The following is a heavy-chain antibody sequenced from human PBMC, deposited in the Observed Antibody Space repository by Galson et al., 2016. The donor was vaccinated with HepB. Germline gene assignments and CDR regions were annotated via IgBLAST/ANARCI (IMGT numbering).Heavy chain of an antibody. J-gene: IGHJ6*02. CDR2: GNPRTGST. D-gene: IGHD3-10*01. V-gene: IGHV1-46*01. CDR1: GYTFINYY. CDR3: ARDRGSNSLKGYGMYV. Sequence: SVKVSCKASGYTFINYYMHWVRQAPGQGLEWMGIGNPRTGSTSYAQKFQDRVTVTRDTSTSTVYMELSSLRSEDTAVYYCARDRGSNSLKGYGMYVCGQGTTVTVSS.